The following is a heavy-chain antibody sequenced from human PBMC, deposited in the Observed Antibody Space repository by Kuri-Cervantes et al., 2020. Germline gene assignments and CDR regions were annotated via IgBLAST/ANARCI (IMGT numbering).Heavy chain of an antibody. Sequence: SQTLSLTCAVYGGSFSGYYWSWIRQPPGKGLEWIGEINHSGSTNYNPPPKSRVTISVDTTKNQFSLMLRSVTAADTAVYYCARGEGIGWLSRRNAVPFDYWGQGTLVTVSS. CDR1: GGSFSGYY. J-gene: IGHJ4*02. CDR2: INHSGST. D-gene: IGHD5-12*01. V-gene: IGHV4-34*01. CDR3: ARGEGIGWLSRRNAVPFDY.